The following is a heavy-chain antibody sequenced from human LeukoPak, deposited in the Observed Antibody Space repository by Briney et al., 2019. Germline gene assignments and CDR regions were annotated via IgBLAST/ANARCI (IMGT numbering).Heavy chain of an antibody. CDR2: MNPNSGNT. Sequence: ASVKVSCKASGYTFTSYDINWVRQATGQGLEWMGWMNPNSGNTGYAQKFQGRVTMTRNTSISTAYMELSSLRSEDTAVYYCARVVSNSGINPDLCDAFDIWGQGTVVAVSS. CDR3: ARVVSNSGINPDLCDAFDI. D-gene: IGHD4-23*01. J-gene: IGHJ3*02. V-gene: IGHV1-8*01. CDR1: GYTFTSYD.